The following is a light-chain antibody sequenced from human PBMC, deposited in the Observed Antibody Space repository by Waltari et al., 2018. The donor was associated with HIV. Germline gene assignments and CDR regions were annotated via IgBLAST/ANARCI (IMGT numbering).Light chain of an antibody. Sequence: VLMQSPDTLSLSPGERATLSCRASQTILSNYLAWYQQKPAQAPRLLIFGSSSRAAGIPDRFSGTGSGTDFNLTISRLEPEDFAVYYCQKYGTSPSITFGQGTRLEI. CDR1: QTILSNY. CDR2: GSS. J-gene: IGKJ5*01. V-gene: IGKV3-20*01. CDR3: QKYGTSPSIT.